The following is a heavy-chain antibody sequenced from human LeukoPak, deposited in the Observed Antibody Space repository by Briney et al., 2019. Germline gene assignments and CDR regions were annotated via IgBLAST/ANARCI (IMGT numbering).Heavy chain of an antibody. J-gene: IGHJ4*02. Sequence: ASVKVSCKASGGTFSSYAISRVRQAPGQGLEWMGGIIPIFGTANYAQKFQGRVTITADESTSTAYMELSSLRSEDTAVYYCAKVGTDYCDSSGYYYLDYWGQGTLVTVSS. V-gene: IGHV1-69*13. CDR2: IIPIFGTA. D-gene: IGHD3-22*01. CDR3: AKVGTDYCDSSGYYYLDY. CDR1: GGTFSSYA.